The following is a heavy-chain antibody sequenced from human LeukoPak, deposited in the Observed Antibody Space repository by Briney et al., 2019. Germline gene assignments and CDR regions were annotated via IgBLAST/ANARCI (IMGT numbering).Heavy chain of an antibody. J-gene: IGHJ4*02. D-gene: IGHD1-26*01. CDR3: ARVLWGATAFDY. Sequence: ASVKVSCKASGYIFTGYYMHWVRQAPGQGLEWMGWINPNSGDTLYEQKFQGRVTITRDTSISTAFMELSRLRSDDTAVYYCARVLWGATAFDYWGQGTLVTVSS. V-gene: IGHV1-2*02. CDR2: INPNSGDT. CDR1: GYIFTGYY.